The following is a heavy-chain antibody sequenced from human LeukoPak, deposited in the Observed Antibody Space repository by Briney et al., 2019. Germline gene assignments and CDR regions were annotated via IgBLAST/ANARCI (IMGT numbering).Heavy chain of an antibody. CDR1: GYTFTGYY. CDR2: INPNSGGT. CDR3: ARSTVLYYCMDV. J-gene: IGHJ6*03. D-gene: IGHD4-17*01. Sequence: ASVKVSCKASGYTFTGYYMHWVRQAPGQGLEWMGWINPNSGGTNYAQKFQGRVTMTRDTSISTAYMELSRLRSDDTAVYYCARSTVLYYCMDVWGKGTTVTVSS. V-gene: IGHV1-2*02.